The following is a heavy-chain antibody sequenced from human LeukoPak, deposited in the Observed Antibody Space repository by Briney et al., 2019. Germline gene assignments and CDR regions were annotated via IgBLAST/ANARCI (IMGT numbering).Heavy chain of an antibody. J-gene: IGHJ4*02. D-gene: IGHD1-1*01. CDR2: ISYDGSNK. Sequence: GRSLRLSCAASGFTFSSYAMHWVRQAPGKGLEWVAVISYDGSNKYYADSVKGRFTISRDNSKSTLYLQMNSLRAEDTAVYYCARDHNYAFDNWGQGTLVTVSS. V-gene: IGHV3-30*01. CDR3: ARDHNYAFDN. CDR1: GFTFSSYA.